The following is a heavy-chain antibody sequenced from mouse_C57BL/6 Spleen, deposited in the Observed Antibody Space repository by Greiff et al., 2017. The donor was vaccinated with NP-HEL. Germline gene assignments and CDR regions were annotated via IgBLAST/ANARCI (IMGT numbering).Heavy chain of an antibody. J-gene: IGHJ2*01. V-gene: IGHV5-4*01. D-gene: IGHD5-1*01. CDR3: ARGSTLFDY. Sequence: EVHLVESGGGLVKPGGSLKLSCAASGFTFSSYAMSWVRQTPEKRLEWVATISDGGSYTYYPDNVKGRFTISRDNAKNNLYLQMSHLKSEDTAMYYCARGSTLFDYWGQGTTLTVSS. CDR1: GFTFSSYA. CDR2: ISDGGSYT.